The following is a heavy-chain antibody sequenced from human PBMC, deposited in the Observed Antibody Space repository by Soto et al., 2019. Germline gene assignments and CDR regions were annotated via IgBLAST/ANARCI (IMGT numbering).Heavy chain of an antibody. CDR1: GYTFTSYD. V-gene: IGHV1-8*01. Sequence: GASVKVSCKASGYTFTSYDINWVRQATGQGLEWMGWMNPNSGNTGYAQKFQGRVTMTRNTSISTAYMELSSLRSEDTAVYYCARGLGYCTNGVCYPYYYGMDVWGQGTTVTVSS. CDR3: ARGLGYCTNGVCYPYYYGMDV. J-gene: IGHJ6*02. D-gene: IGHD2-8*01. CDR2: MNPNSGNT.